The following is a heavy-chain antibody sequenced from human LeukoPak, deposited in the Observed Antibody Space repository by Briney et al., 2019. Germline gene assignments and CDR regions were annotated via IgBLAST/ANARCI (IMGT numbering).Heavy chain of an antibody. CDR1: GGSLSGYY. D-gene: IGHD6-13*01. CDR3: ARKSIAVAGRKPYDY. CDR2: IDHSGRT. Sequence: SETLSLTCAVYGGSLSGYYWSWIRQPPGKGLEWIGEIDHSGRTNSNPSLKSRVTISVDMSKNQFSLRLSSVTAADTAVYYCARKSIAVAGRKPYDYWDQGTLVTVSS. J-gene: IGHJ4*02. V-gene: IGHV4-34*01.